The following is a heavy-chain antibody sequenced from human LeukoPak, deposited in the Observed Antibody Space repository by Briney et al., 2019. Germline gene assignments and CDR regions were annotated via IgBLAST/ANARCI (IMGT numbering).Heavy chain of an antibody. CDR2: IYYSGST. CDR3: ARVVYGSGSYSFDY. V-gene: IGHV4-59*12. J-gene: IGHJ4*02. Sequence: PSETLSLTCTVSGGSISSYYWSWIRQPPGKGLEWIGYIYYSGSTYYNPSLKSRVTISVDTSKNQFSLELSSVTAADTAVYYCARVVYGSGSYSFDYWGQGTLVTVSS. CDR1: GGSISSYY. D-gene: IGHD3-10*01.